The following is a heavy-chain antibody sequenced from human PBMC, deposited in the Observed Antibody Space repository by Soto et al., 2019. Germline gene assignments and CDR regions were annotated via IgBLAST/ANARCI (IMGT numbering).Heavy chain of an antibody. CDR1: FGSISSVGYY. D-gene: IGHD1-1*01. J-gene: IGHJ4*02. CDR3: ARWPQLEPRFDY. V-gene: IGHV4-31*03. Sequence: QVQLQESGPGLVKPSQTLSLTCTVSFGSISSVGYYWSWIRQHPGKCLEWIGYIYYSGSTYSNPSLKSRVTISVDTAKNQFSLKLSSVTAADTAVYYCARWPQLEPRFDYWGQGTLVTVSS. CDR2: IYYSGST.